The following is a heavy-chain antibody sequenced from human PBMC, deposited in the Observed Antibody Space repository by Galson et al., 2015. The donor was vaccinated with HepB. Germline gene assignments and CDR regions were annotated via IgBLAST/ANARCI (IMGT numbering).Heavy chain of an antibody. J-gene: IGHJ5*02. CDR1: GFTFSSHS. Sequence: SLRLSCAASGFTFSSHSMNWVRQAPGKGLEWGSSISPSSSYINYADSVNGRFTISRDNAKNSLFLQMNSLRAEDTAVYYCARFPLHWYCSISHCYLESWGQGTLVTVSS. CDR2: ISPSSSYI. CDR3: ARFPLHWYCSISHCYLES. D-gene: IGHD2-2*01. V-gene: IGHV3-21*01.